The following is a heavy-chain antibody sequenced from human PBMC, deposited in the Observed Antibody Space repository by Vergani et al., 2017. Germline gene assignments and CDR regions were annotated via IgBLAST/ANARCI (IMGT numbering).Heavy chain of an antibody. CDR1: GYTFTGYY. J-gene: IGHJ6*02. Sequence: QVQLVQSGAEVKKPGASVKVSCKASGYTFTGYYMHWVRQAPGQGLEWMGWINPNSGGTNYAQKFQGWVTMTRDTSISTAYMEMSRRRSDDTAVYYCARDSSIAAAGTWGSYYYGMDVWGQG. CDR3: ARDSSIAAAGTWGSYYYGMDV. D-gene: IGHD6-13*01. CDR2: INPNSGGT. V-gene: IGHV1-2*04.